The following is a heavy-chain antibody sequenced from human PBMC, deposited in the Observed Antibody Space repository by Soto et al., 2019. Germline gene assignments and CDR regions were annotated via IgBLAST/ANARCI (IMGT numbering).Heavy chain of an antibody. Sequence: PSETLSLTCAVYGGSFSGYYWSWIRQPPGKGLEWIGEINHSGSTNYNPSLKSRVTISVDTSKNQFSLKLSSVTATDTAVYYCTSRATLIAVAGSYFDYWGQGTLVTVSS. CDR1: GGSFSGYY. V-gene: IGHV4-34*01. D-gene: IGHD6-19*01. CDR2: INHSGST. CDR3: TSRATLIAVAGSYFDY. J-gene: IGHJ4*02.